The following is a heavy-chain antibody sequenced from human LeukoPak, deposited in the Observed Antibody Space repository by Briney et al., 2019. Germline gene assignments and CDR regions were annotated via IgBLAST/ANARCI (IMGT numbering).Heavy chain of an antibody. D-gene: IGHD2-2*01. CDR1: GLTFSSYC. CDR3: VSRACTITACYVASWRCFDH. J-gene: IGHJ4*02. V-gene: IGHV3-7*03. CDR2: INEGGSEK. Sequence: GGSLRLSCEASGLTFSSYCLTWVRQAPGKGLEWVANINEGGSEKNYVDSVKGRFTISRDNAKSSLYLQMNNLRDDDTAVYHCVSRACTITACYVASWRCFDHWGQGTPVTASS.